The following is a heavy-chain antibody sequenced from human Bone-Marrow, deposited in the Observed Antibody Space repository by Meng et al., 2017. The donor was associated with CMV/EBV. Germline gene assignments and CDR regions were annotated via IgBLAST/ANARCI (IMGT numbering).Heavy chain of an antibody. CDR2: ISSSGLTI. Sequence: GGSLRLSCAALRFTFSSYEMNWVRQAPGKGLEWVSYISSSGLTIYYADSGRGRFTISRDNAKYSLYLQMNSLRAEETALYYCARAPQGRIVVVPDDIDGMDVWGQGTTVTVSS. D-gene: IGHD2-2*01. V-gene: IGHV3-48*03. CDR1: RFTFSSYE. J-gene: IGHJ6*02. CDR3: ARAPQGRIVVVPDDIDGMDV.